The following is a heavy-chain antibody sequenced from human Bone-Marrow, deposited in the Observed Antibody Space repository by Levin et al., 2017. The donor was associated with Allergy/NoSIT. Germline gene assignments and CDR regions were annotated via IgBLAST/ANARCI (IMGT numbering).Heavy chain of an antibody. Sequence: GASVKVSCKASGGTFSSYAISWVRQAPGQGLEWMGGIIPIFGTANYAQKFQGRVTITADESTSTAYMELSSLRSEDTAVYYCARGRWIQLDGRCYYYGMDVWGQGTTVTVSS. CDR3: ARGRWIQLDGRCYYYGMDV. V-gene: IGHV1-69*13. CDR1: GGTFSSYA. CDR2: IIPIFGTA. D-gene: IGHD5-18*01. J-gene: IGHJ6*02.